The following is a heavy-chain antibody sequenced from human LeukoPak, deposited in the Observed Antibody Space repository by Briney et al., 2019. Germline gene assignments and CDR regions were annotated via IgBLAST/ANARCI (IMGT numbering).Heavy chain of an antibody. CDR2: IGTAGDT. V-gene: IGHV3-13*01. J-gene: IGHJ4*02. CDR1: GFTFSSYD. CDR3: ARGGGSYWEFDY. D-gene: IGHD1-26*01. Sequence: GGSLRLSCAASGFTFSSYDMHWVRQAPGKGLEWVSAIGTAGDTYYPGSVKGRFTISRENAKNSLYLQMNSLRAGDTAVYYCARGGGSYWEFDYWGQGTLVTVSS.